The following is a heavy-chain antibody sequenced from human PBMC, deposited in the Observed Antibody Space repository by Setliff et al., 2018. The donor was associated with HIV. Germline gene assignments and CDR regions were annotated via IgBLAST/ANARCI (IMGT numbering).Heavy chain of an antibody. CDR1: GHPFSNYD. D-gene: IGHD3-10*01. Sequence: ASVKVSCKTSGHPFSNYDIIWVRRATGQGLEWMGWMNPNSGATGYAQKFKDRFIMTRDTSISTAYMELSSLTSEDTAVYYCASGKGVQGVIIRGGLDVWGKGTTVTVSS. V-gene: IGHV1-8*01. CDR2: MNPNSGAT. J-gene: IGHJ6*04. CDR3: ASGKGVQGVIIRGGLDV.